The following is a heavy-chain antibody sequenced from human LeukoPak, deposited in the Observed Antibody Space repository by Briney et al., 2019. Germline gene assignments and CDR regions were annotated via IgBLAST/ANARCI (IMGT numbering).Heavy chain of an antibody. CDR3: ARDSGWYPTYYYYYYMDV. V-gene: IGHV1-2*02. CDR2: INPNSGGT. Sequence: ASVKVSCKASGYTFTGYYMHWVRQAPGQGLEWMGWINPNSGGTNYAQKFQGRVTMTRDTSISTAYMELSRLRSDDTAVYYCARDSGWYPTYYYYYYMDVWGKGTTVTVSS. D-gene: IGHD6-19*01. CDR1: GYTFTGYY. J-gene: IGHJ6*03.